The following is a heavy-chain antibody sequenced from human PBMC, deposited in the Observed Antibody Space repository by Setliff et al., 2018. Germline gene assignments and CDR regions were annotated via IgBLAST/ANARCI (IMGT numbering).Heavy chain of an antibody. Sequence: LRLSCAASGFTFSSYAMGWVRQAPGKGLEWVSAISGSGGSTYFADSVKGRFTISRDNSKNTLYLQMNSLRAEDTAVYYCAKISCSGGSCYPDYWGQGTLVTVSS. J-gene: IGHJ4*02. CDR2: ISGSGGST. CDR1: GFTFSSYA. D-gene: IGHD2-15*01. V-gene: IGHV3-23*01. CDR3: AKISCSGGSCYPDY.